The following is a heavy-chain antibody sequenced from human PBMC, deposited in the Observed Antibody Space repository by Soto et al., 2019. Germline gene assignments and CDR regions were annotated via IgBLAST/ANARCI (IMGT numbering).Heavy chain of an antibody. CDR2: ISGSGDST. CDR3: TRDGVVVVTAIIY. J-gene: IGHJ4*02. Sequence: GGSLRLSCAASGFTFNSYAMSWVRQAPGKGLEWVSAISGSGDSTSYADSVKGRFTISRDDSKSIAYLQMNSLKTEDTAVYYCTRDGVVVVTAIIYWGQGTLVTVSS. D-gene: IGHD2-21*02. CDR1: GFTFNSYA. V-gene: IGHV3-23*01.